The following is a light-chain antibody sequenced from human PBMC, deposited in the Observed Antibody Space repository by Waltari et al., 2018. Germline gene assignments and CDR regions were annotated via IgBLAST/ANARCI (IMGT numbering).Light chain of an antibody. CDR1: QSLVHSDGNTY. CDR2: KVS. J-gene: IGKJ4*01. V-gene: IGKV2-30*02. CDR3: MQATHWPALT. Sequence: DVVMTQSPLSLPVTLGQPASIPFRSSQSLVHSDGNTYFNWFHPRPGQSPRRLIYKVSNQDSGVPDRISGSGAGTDFTLKNSRGEVEDVGVYYCMQATHWPALTFGGGTKVEIK.